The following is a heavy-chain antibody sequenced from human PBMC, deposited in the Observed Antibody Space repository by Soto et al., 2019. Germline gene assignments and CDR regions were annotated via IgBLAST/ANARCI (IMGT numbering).Heavy chain of an antibody. CDR1: GFTFSSYG. J-gene: IGHJ6*03. CDR3: AREPAEPRNYYYMDV. V-gene: IGHV3-33*01. Sequence: QVQLVESGGGVVQPGRSLRLSCAASGFTFSSYGMHWVRQAPGRGLEWVAVIWYDGSNKYYADSVKGRFTISRDNSKNTLYLQMNSMRAEDTAVYYCAREPAEPRNYYYMDVWGKGTTVTVSS. CDR2: IWYDGSNK.